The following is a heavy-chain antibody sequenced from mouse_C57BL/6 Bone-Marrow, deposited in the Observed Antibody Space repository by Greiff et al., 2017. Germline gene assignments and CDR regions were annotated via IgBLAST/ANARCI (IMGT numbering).Heavy chain of an antibody. V-gene: IGHV7-1*01. CDR2: SRNKANDYTT. D-gene: IGHD1-1*01. J-gene: IGHJ3*01. Sequence: EVHLVESGGGLVQSGRSLRLSCATSGFTFSDFYMEWVRQAPGKGLEWIAASRNKANDYTTEYSASVNGRFIVSRDTSQSILYLQMNALRAEDTAIYYCARDGDGSSYFAYWGQGTLVTVSA. CDR3: ARDGDGSSYFAY. CDR1: GFTFSDFY.